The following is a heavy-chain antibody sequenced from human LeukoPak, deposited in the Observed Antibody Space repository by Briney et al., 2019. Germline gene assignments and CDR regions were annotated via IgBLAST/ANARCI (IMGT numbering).Heavy chain of an antibody. J-gene: IGHJ4*02. CDR2: IYYSGST. D-gene: IGHD5/OR15-5a*01. CDR1: GVSVSSDSYY. CDR3: ARMETSTYYFDY. Sequence: SETLSLTCTVSGVSVSSDSYYWSWLRQPPGKGLEWIGHIYYSGSTNYKPSLKSRVTISVDTSKNQFSLKVSSVTAADTAVYYCARMETSTYYFDYWGQGTLVTVSS. V-gene: IGHV4-61*01.